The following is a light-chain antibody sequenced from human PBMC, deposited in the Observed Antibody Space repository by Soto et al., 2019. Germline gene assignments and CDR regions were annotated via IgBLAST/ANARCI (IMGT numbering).Light chain of an antibody. V-gene: IGLV4-69*01. Sequence: QSVLTQSPSASASLGASVKLTCTLSSGHSSYAIAWHQQQPEKGPRYLMKLNSDGSHSKGDGIPDRFSGSSSGAERYLTIPSLQSEDEADYYCQTRGTGIVVFGGGTKVTVL. J-gene: IGLJ2*01. CDR2: LNSDGSH. CDR1: SGHSSYA. CDR3: QTRGTGIVV.